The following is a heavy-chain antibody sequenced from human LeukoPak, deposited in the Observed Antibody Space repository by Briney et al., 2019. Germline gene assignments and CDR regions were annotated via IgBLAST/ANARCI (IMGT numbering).Heavy chain of an antibody. Sequence: GGSLRLSCAASGFTFSSYWMTWVRQAPGKGLEWVANIKEDAYEEYYVYSVKGRFTISRDNPKNSLYLQMNSLRAEDSAVYYCASVASYAFDIWGQGTMVTVSS. CDR3: ASVASYAFDI. J-gene: IGHJ3*02. CDR1: GFTFSSYW. D-gene: IGHD5-12*01. V-gene: IGHV3-7*01. CDR2: IKEDAYEE.